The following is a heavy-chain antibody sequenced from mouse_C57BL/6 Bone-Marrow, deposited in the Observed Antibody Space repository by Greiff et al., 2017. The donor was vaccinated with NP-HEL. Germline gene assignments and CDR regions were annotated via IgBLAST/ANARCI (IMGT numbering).Heavy chain of an antibody. V-gene: IGHV1-42*01. D-gene: IGHD1-1*01. CDR1: GYSFTGYY. J-gene: IGHJ3*01. Sequence: EVQLQQSGPELVKPGASVKISCKASGYSFTGYYMNWVKQSPEKSLEWIGEINPSTGGTTYNQKFKAKATLTVDKSSSTAYMQLKSLTSEDCAVYYCARSRAYYYGSSPWFAYWGQGTLVTVSA. CDR3: ARSRAYYYGSSPWFAY. CDR2: INPSTGGT.